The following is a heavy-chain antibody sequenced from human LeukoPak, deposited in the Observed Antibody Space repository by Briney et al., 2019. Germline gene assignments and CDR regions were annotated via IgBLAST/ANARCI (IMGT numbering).Heavy chain of an antibody. D-gene: IGHD1-20*01. CDR3: ARDNWNWFDP. CDR1: GGSFSGYY. CDR2: INHSGST. Sequence: PSETLSLTCAVYGGSFSGYYWSWIRQPPGKGLEWIGEINHSGSTNYNPSLKSRVTISVDTSKNQFSLKLSSVTAADTAVYYCARDNWNWFDPWGQGTLVTVSS. V-gene: IGHV4-34*01. J-gene: IGHJ5*02.